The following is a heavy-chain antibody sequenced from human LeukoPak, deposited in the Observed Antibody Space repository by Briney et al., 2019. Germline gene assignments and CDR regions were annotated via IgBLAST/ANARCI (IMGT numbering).Heavy chain of an antibody. J-gene: IGHJ4*02. CDR2: IYYSGST. V-gene: IGHV4-61*01. CDR3: ARGGSGSYYGSFDY. D-gene: IGHD1-26*01. CDR1: GGSVSSGSYY. Sequence: PSETLSLTCTVSGGSVSSGSYYWSWIWQPPGKGLEWIGYIYYSGSTNYNPSLKGRVTISVDTSKNQFSLKLSSVTAADTAVYYCARGGSGSYYGSFDYWGQGTLVTVSS.